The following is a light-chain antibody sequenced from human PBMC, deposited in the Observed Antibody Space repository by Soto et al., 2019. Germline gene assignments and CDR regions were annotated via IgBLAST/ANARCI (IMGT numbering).Light chain of an antibody. V-gene: IGLV2-14*03. Sequence: QSVLIQPASVSGSPGQSITISCSGTSSDVGGYNYVSWYQHHPGKAPKVMIYDVINRPSGASNPVSGSKSANTASLTISGLQAEDEADYYCSSYTSSNTYVFGTGTKLTVL. CDR3: SSYTSSNTYV. CDR1: SSDVGGYNY. CDR2: DVI. J-gene: IGLJ1*01.